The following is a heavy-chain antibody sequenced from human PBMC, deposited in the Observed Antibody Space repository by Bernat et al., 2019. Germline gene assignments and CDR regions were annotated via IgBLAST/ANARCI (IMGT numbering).Heavy chain of an antibody. CDR3: AREVVVVVAATPGSDYYYYYMDV. CDR1: GYTFTSYG. CDR2: ISAYNGNT. Sequence: QVQLVQSGAEVKKPGASVKVSCKASGYTFTSYGISWVRQAPGQGLEWMGWISAYNGNTNYAQKLQGRVTMTTDTSTSTAYMELRSLRSDDTAVYYCAREVVVVVAATPGSDYYYYYMDVWGKGTTVTVSS. V-gene: IGHV1-18*04. J-gene: IGHJ6*03. D-gene: IGHD2-15*01.